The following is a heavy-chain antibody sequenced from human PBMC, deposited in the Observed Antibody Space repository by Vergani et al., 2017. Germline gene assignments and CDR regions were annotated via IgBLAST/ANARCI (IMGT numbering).Heavy chain of an antibody. CDR1: GFTVSSNY. Sequence: EVQLLESGGGLVQPGGSLRLSCAASGFTVSSNYMSWVRQAPGKGLEWVSVIYSGGSTYYADSVKGRFTISRDNSKNTLYLQMNSLRAEDTAVYYCARETSSGWPYYYYYGMDVWGQGTTVTVSS. CDR2: IYSGGST. D-gene: IGHD6-19*01. CDR3: ARETSSGWPYYYYYGMDV. J-gene: IGHJ6*02. V-gene: IGHV3-66*02.